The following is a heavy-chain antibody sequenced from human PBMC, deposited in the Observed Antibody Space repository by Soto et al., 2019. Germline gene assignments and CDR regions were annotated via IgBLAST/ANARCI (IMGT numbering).Heavy chain of an antibody. CDR2: ISYDGSNK. D-gene: IGHD1-20*01. CDR3: AKAYITALRNGMDV. Sequence: QVQLVESGGGVVQPGRSLRLSCAASGFTFSSYGMHWVRQAPGKGLEWVAVISYDGSNKYYADSVKGRFTISRDNSKNTLYLQMNSLRAEDTAVYYCAKAYITALRNGMDVW. CDR1: GFTFSSYG. V-gene: IGHV3-30*18. J-gene: IGHJ6*01.